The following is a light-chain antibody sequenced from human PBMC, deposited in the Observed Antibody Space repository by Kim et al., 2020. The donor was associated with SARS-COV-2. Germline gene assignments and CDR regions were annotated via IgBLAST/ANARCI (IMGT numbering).Light chain of an antibody. CDR2: DVT. CDR3: CSYAGGYTLV. CDR1: SSDVGDKY. V-gene: IGLV2-11*01. Sequence: QSVTISCTGTSSDVGDKYVSWYQHHPGKAPKLIIYDVTKRPSGVPDRFSGSKSGNTASLTISGLQAEDEADYYCCSYAGGYTLVFAGGTKVTVL. J-gene: IGLJ2*01.